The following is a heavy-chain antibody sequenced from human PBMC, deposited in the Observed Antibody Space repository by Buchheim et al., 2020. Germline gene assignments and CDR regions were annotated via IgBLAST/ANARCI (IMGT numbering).Heavy chain of an antibody. CDR2: IKQDGSEK. V-gene: IGHV3-7*01. Sequence: EVQLVESGGGLVQPGGSLRLSCAASGFTFSSYWMSWVRQAPGKGLEWVANIKQDGSEKYYVDSVKGRFTISRDNAQNSLYLQMNSLRAEDTAVYYCARDRRSYDYVWGSYRYTGYYFDYWGQGTL. CDR3: ARDRRSYDYVWGSYRYTGYYFDY. D-gene: IGHD3-16*02. CDR1: GFTFSSYW. J-gene: IGHJ4*02.